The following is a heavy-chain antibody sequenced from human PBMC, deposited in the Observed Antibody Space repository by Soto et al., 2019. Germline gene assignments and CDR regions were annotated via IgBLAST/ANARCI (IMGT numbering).Heavy chain of an antibody. J-gene: IGHJ3*01. CDR1: GYTFTNHG. Sequence: QVQLVQSGAEVKKPGASVKVSCKTSGYTFTNHGINWVRQAPGQGLEWMGWINPYNANVNYAQKLQGRVTITTDTSTSTAYMDLRSLTSDDTAVYYCARDRVAGIWGDAFDLGGQWTMVTVSS. CDR3: ARDRVAGIWGDAFDL. V-gene: IGHV1-18*04. D-gene: IGHD3-16*01. CDR2: INPYNANV.